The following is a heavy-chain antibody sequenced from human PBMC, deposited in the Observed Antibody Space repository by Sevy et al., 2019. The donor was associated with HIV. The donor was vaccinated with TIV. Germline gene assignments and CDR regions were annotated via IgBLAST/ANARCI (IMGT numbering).Heavy chain of an antibody. D-gene: IGHD3-3*01. CDR1: GGSISSSSYY. CDR2: IYYSGST. CDR3: ARPRDFWSGHNDAFDI. Sequence: SETLSLTCTVSGGSISSSSYYWGWIRQPPGKGLEWIGSIYYSGSTYYNPSLKRRVTISVDTSKNQFSLKLSSVTAADTAVYYCARPRDFWSGHNDAFDIWGQGTMVTVSS. J-gene: IGHJ3*02. V-gene: IGHV4-39*01.